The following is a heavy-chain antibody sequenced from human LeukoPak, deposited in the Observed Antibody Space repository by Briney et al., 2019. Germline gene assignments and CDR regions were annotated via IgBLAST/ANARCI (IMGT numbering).Heavy chain of an antibody. CDR1: GFSVSYYN. V-gene: IGHV3-9*01. Sequence: GGSLRLSCAASGFSVSYYNMHWVRQAPGKGLEWVSGISWNSGSIGYADSVKGRFTISRDNAKNSLYLQMNSLRAEDTALYYCAKDTLIAVADYGMDVWGQGTTVTVSS. D-gene: IGHD6-19*01. CDR2: ISWNSGSI. J-gene: IGHJ6*02. CDR3: AKDTLIAVADYGMDV.